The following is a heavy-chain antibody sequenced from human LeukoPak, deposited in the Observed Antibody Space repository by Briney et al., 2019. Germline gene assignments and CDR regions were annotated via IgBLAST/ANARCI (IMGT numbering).Heavy chain of an antibody. CDR1: GFTFSNAW. CDR3: TIDEADVVVWFDP. D-gene: IGHD2-2*01. Sequence: GGSLRLSCAASGFTFSNAWMSWVRQAPGKGLEWVGRIKSKTDGGTTDYAAPVKGRFTISRDDSKNTLYLQMNSLKTEDTAVYYCTIDEADVVVWFDPWGQGTLVTVSS. J-gene: IGHJ5*02. CDR2: IKSKTDGGTT. V-gene: IGHV3-15*01.